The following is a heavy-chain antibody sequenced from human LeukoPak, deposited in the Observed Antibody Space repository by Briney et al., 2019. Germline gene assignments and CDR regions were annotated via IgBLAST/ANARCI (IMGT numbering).Heavy chain of an antibody. V-gene: IGHV1-2*02. CDR3: ARDLGSYGYNIWFDP. CDR2: INPNSGGT. CDR1: GYTFTGYY. J-gene: IGHJ5*02. D-gene: IGHD5-24*01. Sequence: ASVKVSCKASGYTFTGYYMHWVRQAPGQGLEWMGWINPNSGGTNYAQKFQGRVTMTRDTSISTAYMELSRLRSDDTAVYYCARDLGSYGYNIWFDPWGQGTLVTVSS.